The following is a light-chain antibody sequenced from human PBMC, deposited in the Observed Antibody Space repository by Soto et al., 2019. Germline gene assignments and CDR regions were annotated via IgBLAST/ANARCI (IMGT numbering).Light chain of an antibody. J-gene: IGKJ4*01. Sequence: EIVLTQSPATLSLSPGERATLSCGASQSVSSSYLAWYQQKPVLAPRLLIYDASSMATGIQYRFSGSGSGTDFTLTISRLEPEDFAVYYCKQYGSAPPLTFGGVTKVEIK. CDR3: KQYGSAPPLT. V-gene: IGKV3D-20*01. CDR2: DAS. CDR1: QSVSSSY.